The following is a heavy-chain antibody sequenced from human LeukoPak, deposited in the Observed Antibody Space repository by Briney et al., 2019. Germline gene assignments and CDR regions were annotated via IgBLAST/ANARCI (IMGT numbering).Heavy chain of an antibody. V-gene: IGHV3-9*01. CDR2: ISWNSGSI. J-gene: IGHJ4*02. Sequence: GGSLRLSCAASGFTFDDYAMHWVRQAPGKGLEWVSGISWNSGSIGYADSVKGRFTISRDNAKNSLYLQMNSLGAEDTALYYCAKDGGIAVAGTDYWGQGTLVTVSS. D-gene: IGHD6-19*01. CDR3: AKDGGIAVAGTDY. CDR1: GFTFDDYA.